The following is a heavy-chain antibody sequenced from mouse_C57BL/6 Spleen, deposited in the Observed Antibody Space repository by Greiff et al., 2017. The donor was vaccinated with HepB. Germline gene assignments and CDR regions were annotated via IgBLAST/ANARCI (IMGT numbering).Heavy chain of an antibody. CDR1: GYTFTSYN. D-gene: IGHD2-4*01. Sequence: SGAELVRPGASVKMSCKASGYTFTSYNMHWVKQTPRQGLEWIGAIYPGNGDTSYNQKFKGKATLTVDKSSSTAYMQLSSLTSEYSAVYFCARSLYDYDWFAYWGQGTLVTVSA. J-gene: IGHJ3*01. V-gene: IGHV1-12*01. CDR3: ARSLYDYDWFAY. CDR2: IYPGNGDT.